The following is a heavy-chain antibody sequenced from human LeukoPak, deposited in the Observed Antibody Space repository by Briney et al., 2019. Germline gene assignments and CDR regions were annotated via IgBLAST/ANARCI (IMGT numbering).Heavy chain of an antibody. CDR1: GGSISSYY. V-gene: IGHV4-59*08. CDR2: IYYSGST. CDR3: ARMYDYGDLYFDY. Sequence: SETLSLTCTVSGGSISSYYWSWIRQPPGKGLEWIGYIYYSGSTNYNPSLKSRVTISVDTSKNQFSLKLSSVTAADTAVYYCARMYDYGDLYFDYWGQGTLVTVSS. D-gene: IGHD4-17*01. J-gene: IGHJ4*02.